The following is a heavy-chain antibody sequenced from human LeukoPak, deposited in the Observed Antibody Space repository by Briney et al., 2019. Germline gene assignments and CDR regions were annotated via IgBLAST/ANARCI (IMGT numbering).Heavy chain of an antibody. J-gene: IGHJ3*02. D-gene: IGHD6-13*01. CDR2: IIPIFGTA. Sequence: SVKVSCKASGGTFSSYATSWVRQAPGQGLEWMGGIIPIFGTANYAQKFQGRVTITADESTSTAYMELSSLRSEDTAVYYCARGDSSSWTDAFDIWGQGTMVTVSS. CDR3: ARGDSSSWTDAFDI. CDR1: GGTFSSYA. V-gene: IGHV1-69*13.